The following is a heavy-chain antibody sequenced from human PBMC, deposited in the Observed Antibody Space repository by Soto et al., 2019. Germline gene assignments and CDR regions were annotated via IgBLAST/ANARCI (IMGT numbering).Heavy chain of an antibody. CDR1: GASINRGDTDY. D-gene: IGHD3-10*01. J-gene: IGHJ6*02. CDR2: IYYSGRI. V-gene: IGHV4-31*03. Sequence: QVQLQESGPGLVRPSQTLSLTCSVSGASINRGDTDYWIWIRQHPVKGLEWIGYIYYSGRIYYNPSLESRVTISVDTSKNQFSLKLTSVTAADTAVYYCAHSLRSFYYFGLDVWGQGTTVTVSS. CDR3: AHSLRSFYYFGLDV.